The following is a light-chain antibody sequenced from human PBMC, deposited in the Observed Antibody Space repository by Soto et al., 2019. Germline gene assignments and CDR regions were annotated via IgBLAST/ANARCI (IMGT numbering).Light chain of an antibody. CDR2: EVR. V-gene: IGLV2-14*01. CDR3: LSYTSISTYV. J-gene: IGLJ1*01. Sequence: QSALTQPASASGSPGQSVTISCTGTSSDVGNYKDISWYQHPPAKAPNLMIYEVRNRPSGVANRSSGSTAGNTASLIISGLQAEDENDYYCLSYTSISTYVFGTGTKLTVL. CDR1: SSDVGNYKD.